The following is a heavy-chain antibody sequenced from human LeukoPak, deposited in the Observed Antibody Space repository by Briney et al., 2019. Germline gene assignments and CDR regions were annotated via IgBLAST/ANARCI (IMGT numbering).Heavy chain of an antibody. V-gene: IGHV3-11*06. CDR1: GFNFRDYD. J-gene: IGHJ6*02. CDR2: ISSSSSYT. Sequence: GGSLRLSCAASGFNFRDYDMGWIRQGPGKGLEWVSHISSSSSYTNYVDSVKGRFTISRDNPRNSLSLQMNGLRAEDPAVYSFARDLSVSSSWMTGHQSYNYGMDVWGRGTMVTVSS. CDR3: ARDLSVSSSWMTGHQSYNYGMDV. D-gene: IGHD6-13*01.